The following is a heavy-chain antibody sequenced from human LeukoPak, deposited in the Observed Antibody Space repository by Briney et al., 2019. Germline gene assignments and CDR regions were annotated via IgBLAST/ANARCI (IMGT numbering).Heavy chain of an antibody. V-gene: IGHV3-33*06. D-gene: IGHD4-17*01. CDR2: IWYDGSNK. CDR1: FTFXSXG. CDR3: AKTTVTSYFDY. J-gene: IGHJ4*02. Sequence: FTFXSXGMHWVRQAPGKGLEWVAVIWYDGSNKYYADSVKGRFTISRDNSKNTLYLQMNSLRAEDTAVYYCAKTTVTSYFDYWGQGTLVTVSS.